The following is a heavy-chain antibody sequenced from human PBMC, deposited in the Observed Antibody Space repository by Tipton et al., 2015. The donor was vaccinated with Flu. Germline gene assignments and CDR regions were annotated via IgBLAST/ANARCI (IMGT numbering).Heavy chain of an antibody. V-gene: IGHV4-61*02. Sequence: TLSLTCTVSGGSINTSIYYWSWIRLPAGKGLEWIGRIHSSGSTNYKPSLKSRVTISIDTSKNEFPLKLSSVTAADTAVYYCARSGYNFGVDYWGQGTLVTVSS. CDR3: ARSGYNFGVDY. J-gene: IGHJ4*02. CDR1: GGSINTSIYY. D-gene: IGHD3-22*01. CDR2: IHSSGST.